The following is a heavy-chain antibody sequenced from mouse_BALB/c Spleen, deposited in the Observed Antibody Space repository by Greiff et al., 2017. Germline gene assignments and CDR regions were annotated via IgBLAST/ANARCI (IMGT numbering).Heavy chain of an antibody. J-gene: IGHJ4*01. CDR1: GYSITSYYA. V-gene: IGHV3-2*02. CDR2: ISYSGST. CDR3: ARNPYYYGSSLYAMDY. D-gene: IGHD1-1*01. Sequence: VQLKESGPGLVKPSQSLSLTCTVTGYSITSYYAWNWIRQFPGNKLGWMGYISYSGSTSYNPSLKSRISITRDTSKNQFFLQLNSVTTEDTATYYCARNPYYYGSSLYAMDYWGQGTSVTVSS.